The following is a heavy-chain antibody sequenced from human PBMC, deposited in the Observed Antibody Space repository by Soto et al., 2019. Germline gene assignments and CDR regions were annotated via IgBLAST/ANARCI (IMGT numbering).Heavy chain of an antibody. CDR1: GGSITTSRYY. CDR2: IYYSGST. D-gene: IGHD5-18*01. J-gene: IGHJ5*02. Sequence: SETLSLTCTVSGGSITTSRYYWGWIRQPPGKGLEWIGYIYYSGSTYYNPSLKSRVTISADTSKNQFSLKLSSVTAADTAVYYCARRGYSYAYGYFDPWGRGTLVTVSS. V-gene: IGHV4-39*01. CDR3: ARRGYSYAYGYFDP.